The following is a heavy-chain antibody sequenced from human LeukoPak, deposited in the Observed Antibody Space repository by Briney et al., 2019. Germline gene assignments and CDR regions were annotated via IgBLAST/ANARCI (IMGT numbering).Heavy chain of an antibody. Sequence: GGSLRLSCAASGFTVSSNYMSWVRQAPGKGLEWVSAISGSGGSTYYADSVKGRFTISRDNSKNTLYLQMNSLRAEDTAVYYCAKDETRTTQWIQLWFDAFDIWGQGTMVTVSS. V-gene: IGHV3-23*01. D-gene: IGHD5-18*01. CDR3: AKDETRTTQWIQLWFDAFDI. J-gene: IGHJ3*02. CDR2: ISGSGGST. CDR1: GFTVSSNY.